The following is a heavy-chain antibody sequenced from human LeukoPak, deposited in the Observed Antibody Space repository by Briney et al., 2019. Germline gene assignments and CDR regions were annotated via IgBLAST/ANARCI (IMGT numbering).Heavy chain of an antibody. CDR3: VREPAYTGTWWYPDL. J-gene: IGHJ2*01. D-gene: IGHD3-16*01. CDR2: IDPVGNT. V-gene: IGHV3-13*01. CDR1: GFTFSSYD. Sequence: GGSLRLSRVASGFTFSSYDMHWVRQATGKGLEWISAIDPVGNTWYSDSVRGRFTISRENARNSLFLQMNSLRVADTAVYYCVREPAYTGTWWYPDLWGRGTLVTVSS.